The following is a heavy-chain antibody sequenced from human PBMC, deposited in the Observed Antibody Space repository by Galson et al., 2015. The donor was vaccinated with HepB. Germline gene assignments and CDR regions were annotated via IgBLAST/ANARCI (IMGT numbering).Heavy chain of an antibody. J-gene: IGHJ5*02. D-gene: IGHD3-10*01. V-gene: IGHV1-3*01. CDR2: INAGNGNT. Sequence: SVKVSCKASGYTFTSYAMHWVRQAPGQRLEWMGWINAGNGNTKYSQKFQGRVTITRDTSASTAYMELSSLRSEDTAVYYCARDLLGSSFGELLSSWFDPWGQGTLVTVSS. CDR1: GYTFTSYA. CDR3: ARDLLGSSFGELLSSWFDP.